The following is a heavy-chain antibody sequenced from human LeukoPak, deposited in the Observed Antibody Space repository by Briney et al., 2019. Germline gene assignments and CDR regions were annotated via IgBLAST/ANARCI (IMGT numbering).Heavy chain of an antibody. D-gene: IGHD5-24*01. CDR3: AREGIDGYNYFDY. J-gene: IGHJ4*02. CDR2: ISTSSSTI. CDR1: RFTFSSYS. Sequence: PGGSLRLSCAASRFTFSSYSMNWVRQAPGKGLEWISYISTSSSTIYYADSMKGRFTISRDNAKNSLYLQMNSLRDGDTAVYYCAREGIDGYNYFDYWGQGTLVTVSS. V-gene: IGHV3-48*02.